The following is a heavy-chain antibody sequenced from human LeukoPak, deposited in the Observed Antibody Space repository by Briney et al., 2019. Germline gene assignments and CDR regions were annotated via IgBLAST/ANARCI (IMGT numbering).Heavy chain of an antibody. J-gene: IGHJ4*02. D-gene: IGHD6-19*01. CDR1: GFTFSGYA. V-gene: IGHV3-64D*06. CDR3: VKDHGYSSGWYVRGFDY. CDR2: ISSNGGST. Sequence: GGSLRLSCAASGFTFSGYAMHWVRQAPGKGLEYVSAISSNGGSTNYADPVKGRFTISRDNSKNTLYLQMSSLRAEDTAVYYCVKDHGYSSGWYVRGFDYWGQGTLVTVSS.